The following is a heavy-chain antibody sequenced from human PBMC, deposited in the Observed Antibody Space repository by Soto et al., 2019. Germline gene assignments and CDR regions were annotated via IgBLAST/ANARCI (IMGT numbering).Heavy chain of an antibody. CDR1: GYTFTSYG. D-gene: IGHD3-16*02. Sequence: QVQLVQSGAEVKKPGASVKVSCKASGYTFTSYGISWVRQAPGQGLEWMGWISAYNGNTNYAQKLQGRVTMTTDTXTXTXXMELRSLRSDDTAVYYCARVRYDYVWGSYRYPFDYWGQGTLVTVSS. CDR2: ISAYNGNT. J-gene: IGHJ4*02. CDR3: ARVRYDYVWGSYRYPFDY. V-gene: IGHV1-18*01.